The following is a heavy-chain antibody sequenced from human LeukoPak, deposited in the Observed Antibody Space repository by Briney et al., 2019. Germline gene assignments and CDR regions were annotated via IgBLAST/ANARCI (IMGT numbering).Heavy chain of an antibody. V-gene: IGHV4-59*11. J-gene: IGHJ4*02. D-gene: IGHD4-23*01. CDR3: ARALWAYGGHEYHVY. Sequence: PSETLSLTCTGSFGSITSHYWNSSRQSPGKVLEWIGNYHYNEITNHTPSLGGRVTISGDTSKNQFSLRLRSVTAADTAVYFCARALWAYGGHEYHVYWGQGILVTVSS. CDR2: YHYNEIT. CDR1: FGSITSHY.